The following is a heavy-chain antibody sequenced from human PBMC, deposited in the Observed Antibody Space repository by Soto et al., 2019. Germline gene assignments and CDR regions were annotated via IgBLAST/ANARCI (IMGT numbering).Heavy chain of an antibody. V-gene: IGHV3-13*01. CDR2: IGTAGDT. D-gene: IGHD2-15*01. CDR1: GFTFSGFD. CDR3: ARGQEVGAHFFDS. J-gene: IGHJ4*02. Sequence: GGSLRLSCEASGFTFSGFDMHWVRQPTGKGLEWVSTIGTAGDTYYAVSVKGRLTISRDNAKNSLSLQMNSLRAGDTAVYFCARGQEVGAHFFDSWGQGTQVTVSS.